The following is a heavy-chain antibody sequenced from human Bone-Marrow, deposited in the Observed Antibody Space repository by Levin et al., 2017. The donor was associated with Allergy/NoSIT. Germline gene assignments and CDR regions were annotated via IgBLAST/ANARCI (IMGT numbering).Heavy chain of an antibody. J-gene: IGHJ4*02. D-gene: IGHD4-17*01. Sequence: SETLSLTCAVSGGSIADHFWSWIRQPPGKGLEWIGSVYHSGITNFNPSLKSRLSLSVDKSKRQISLKMTSMTAADTAVYYCARSDGDYYFDFWGQGTLVPVSS. CDR3: ARSDGDYYFDF. V-gene: IGHV4-59*11. CDR2: VYHSGIT. CDR1: GGSIADHF.